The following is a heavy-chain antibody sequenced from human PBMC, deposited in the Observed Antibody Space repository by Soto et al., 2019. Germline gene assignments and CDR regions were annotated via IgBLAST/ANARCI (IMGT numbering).Heavy chain of an antibody. CDR3: ARDQLAYCGGDCCFDI. CDR1: GYTFTSYG. Sequence: ASVKVSCKASGYTFTSYGISWVRQAPGQGLEWMGWISAYNGNTNYALKLQGRVTMTTGTSTSTAYMELRSLRSDDTAVYYCARDQLAYCGGDCCFDIWGQGTMVTVSS. CDR2: ISAYNGNT. J-gene: IGHJ3*02. V-gene: IGHV1-18*04. D-gene: IGHD2-21*02.